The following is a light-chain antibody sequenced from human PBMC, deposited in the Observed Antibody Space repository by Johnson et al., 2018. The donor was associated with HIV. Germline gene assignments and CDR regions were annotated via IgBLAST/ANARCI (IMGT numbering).Light chain of an antibody. Sequence: QSVLTQPPSVSAAPGQKVTISCSGSSSNVGNNVVSWYQQLPGTAPKVLIYEDNKRPSGIPDRFSGSKSGTSATLGITGLQTGDEADYYCGTWDSSLNVYVFGTGTKVTVL. CDR2: EDN. V-gene: IGLV1-51*02. CDR3: GTWDSSLNVYV. CDR1: SSNVGNNV. J-gene: IGLJ1*01.